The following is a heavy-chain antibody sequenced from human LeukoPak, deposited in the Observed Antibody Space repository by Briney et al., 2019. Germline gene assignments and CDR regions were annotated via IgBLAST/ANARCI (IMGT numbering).Heavy chain of an antibody. CDR2: ISPSGST. D-gene: IGHD2-2*01. V-gene: IGHV4-61*02. CDR1: GGSINGGNYY. J-gene: IGHJ4*02. CDR3: ARVSYQEGVDY. Sequence: PSETLSLTCTVSGGSINGGNYYWTWLRQPAGKGLEWIGRISPSGSTNHNPSLTSRVTISVDTSKDQFSLKLNFVTAADTAVYYCARVSYQEGVDYWGQGTLVTVSS.